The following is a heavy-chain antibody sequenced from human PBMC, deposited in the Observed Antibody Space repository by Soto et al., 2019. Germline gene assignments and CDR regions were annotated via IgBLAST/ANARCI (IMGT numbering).Heavy chain of an antibody. V-gene: IGHV3-30*18. Sequence: QVQLVESGGGVVQPGRSLRLSCAASGFSLNDYGMHWVRQPPGKGLEWVAVISYDGRNKYYQDSVRGRFTISRDISKGTLYLQMNSLRPDDTAVYYCAKSNRGAYDTPDFWGQGTLVTVSP. J-gene: IGHJ4*02. CDR3: AKSNRGAYDTPDF. CDR2: ISYDGRNK. CDR1: GFSLNDYG. D-gene: IGHD3-22*01.